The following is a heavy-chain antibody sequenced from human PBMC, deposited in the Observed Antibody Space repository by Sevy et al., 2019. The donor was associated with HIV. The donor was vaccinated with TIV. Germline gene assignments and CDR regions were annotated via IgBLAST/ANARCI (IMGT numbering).Heavy chain of an antibody. J-gene: IGHJ4*02. CDR1: GFTFSSYA. V-gene: IGHV3-23*01. D-gene: IGHD6-13*01. CDR2: ISGSGGST. CDR3: AKDEAYSSSWYPDLGDY. Sequence: GGSLRHSCAASGFTFSSYAMSWVRQAPGKGLEWVSAISGSGGSTYYADSVKGRFTISRDNSKNTLYLQMNSLRAEDTAVYYCAKDEAYSSSWYPDLGDYWGQGTLVTVSS.